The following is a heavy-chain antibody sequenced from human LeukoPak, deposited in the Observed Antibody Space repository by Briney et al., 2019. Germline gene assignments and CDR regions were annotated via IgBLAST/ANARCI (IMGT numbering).Heavy chain of an antibody. Sequence: GTSLRLSCAASGFGFSNYAMHWVRQAPGKGLEWVAVKSYDGSNQYYADSVRGRFTISRDNSKNTLYLQMNTLRVEDTAVYYCAKDYRYSGSYEFDYWGQGTLVTVSS. J-gene: IGHJ4*02. V-gene: IGHV3-30*18. CDR2: KSYDGSNQ. CDR3: AKDYRYSGSYEFDY. CDR1: GFGFSNYA. D-gene: IGHD1-26*01.